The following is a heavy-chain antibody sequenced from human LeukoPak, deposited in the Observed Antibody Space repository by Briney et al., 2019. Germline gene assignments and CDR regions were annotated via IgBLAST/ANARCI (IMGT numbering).Heavy chain of an antibody. CDR1: GFTFSSHW. CDR2: IKQDGSEK. V-gene: IGHV3-7*03. Sequence: GGSLRLSCAASGFTFSSHWMSWVRQAPGKGLESVANIKQDGSEKYYVDSVKGRFTISRDNAKNSLYLQMNSLRAEDTAVYYCASPYCSGVSCYHFDYWGQGTLVTVSS. J-gene: IGHJ4*02. CDR3: ASPYCSGVSCYHFDY. D-gene: IGHD2-15*01.